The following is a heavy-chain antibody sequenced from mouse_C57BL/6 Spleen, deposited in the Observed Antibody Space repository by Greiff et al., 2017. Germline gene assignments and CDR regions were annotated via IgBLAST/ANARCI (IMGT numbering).Heavy chain of an antibody. Sequence: QVHVKQSGAELARPGASVKMSCKASGYTFTSYTMHWVKQRPGQGLEWIGYINPSSGYTKYNQKFKDKATLTADKSSSTAYMQLSSLTSEDSAVYYCARGDGYAMDYWGQGTSVTVSS. CDR2: INPSSGYT. CDR3: ARGDGYAMDY. V-gene: IGHV1-4*01. J-gene: IGHJ4*01. CDR1: GYTFTSYT. D-gene: IGHD2-3*01.